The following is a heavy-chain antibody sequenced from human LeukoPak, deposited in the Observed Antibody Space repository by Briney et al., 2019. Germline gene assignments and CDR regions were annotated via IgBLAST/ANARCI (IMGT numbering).Heavy chain of an antibody. V-gene: IGHV4-39*07. CDR3: ASHFRAPYYFDY. Sequence: SETLSLTCTVSGGSISSSSYYWGWIRQPPGKGLEWIGSIYYSWSTYYNPSLKSRVTISEDTSKNQFSLKLSSVTAADTAVYYCASHFRAPYYFDYWGQGTLVTVSS. CDR1: GGSISSSSYY. J-gene: IGHJ4*02. CDR2: IYYSWST.